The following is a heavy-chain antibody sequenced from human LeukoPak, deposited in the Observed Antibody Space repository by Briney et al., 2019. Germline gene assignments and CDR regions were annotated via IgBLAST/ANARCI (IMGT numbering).Heavy chain of an antibody. CDR3: ARGSPTAIAAAGTSTLIWFDP. V-gene: IGHV4-59*12. CDR1: GGSISSYY. Sequence: KPSETLSLTCTVSGGSISSYYWSWIRQPPGKGLEWIGYIYYSGSTNYNPSLKSRVTISVGTSKNQFSLKLSSVTAADTAVYYCARGSPTAIAAAGTSTLIWFDPWGQGTLVTVSS. CDR2: IYYSGST. D-gene: IGHD6-13*01. J-gene: IGHJ5*02.